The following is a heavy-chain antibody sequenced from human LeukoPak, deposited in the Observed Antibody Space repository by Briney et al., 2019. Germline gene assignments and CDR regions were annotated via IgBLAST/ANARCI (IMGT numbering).Heavy chain of an antibody. D-gene: IGHD2-2*01. CDR2: INPNGGGT. CDR1: GYTFTGYY. CDR3: ARNGRDSGYCSSTSCHDWFDP. J-gene: IGHJ5*02. Sequence: EASVKVSCKASGYTFTGYYMHWVRQAPGQGLEWMGWINPNGGGTNYAQKFQGWVTMTRDTSISTAYMELSRLRSDDTAVYYCARNGRDSGYCSSTSCHDWFDPWGQGTLVTVSS. V-gene: IGHV1-2*04.